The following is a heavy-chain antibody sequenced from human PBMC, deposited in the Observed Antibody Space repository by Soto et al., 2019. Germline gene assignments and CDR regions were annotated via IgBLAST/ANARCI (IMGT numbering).Heavy chain of an antibody. Sequence: QVQLQQWGAGLLKPSETLSLTCAVYGGSFSGYYWSWIRQPPGKGLEWIGEINHSGSTNYNPSLKSRVTTSXXTXKXXFSRKLSSVTAADTAGYYCARPRRSTSLPRRYFDLWGRGTLVTVSS. D-gene: IGHD2-2*01. CDR1: GGSFSGYY. J-gene: IGHJ2*01. CDR2: INHSGST. V-gene: IGHV4-34*01. CDR3: ARPRRSTSLPRRYFDL.